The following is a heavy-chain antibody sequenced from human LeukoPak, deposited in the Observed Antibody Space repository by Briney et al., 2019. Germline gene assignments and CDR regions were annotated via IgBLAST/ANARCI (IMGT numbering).Heavy chain of an antibody. D-gene: IGHD5-18*01. J-gene: IGHJ6*02. CDR1: GGTFSSYA. CDR2: IIPILGIA. CDR3: ARDHEFAAMVHYYYYGMDV. V-gene: IGHV1-69*04. Sequence: AASVKVSCKASGGTFSSYAISWVRQAPGQGLERMGRIIPILGIANYAQKFQGRVTITADKSTSTAYMELSSLRSEDTAVYYCARDHEFAAMVHYYYYGMDVWGQGTTVTVSS.